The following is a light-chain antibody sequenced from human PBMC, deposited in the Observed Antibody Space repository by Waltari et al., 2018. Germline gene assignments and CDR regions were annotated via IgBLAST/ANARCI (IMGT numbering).Light chain of an antibody. Sequence: EIVLTQSPATLSLSPWEIATPSCRASESIGIYLTWYQHKPGQAPRLLIYDASNRGTGIPARFSGGGSGRDFTLTINSLEPEDFTVYYCQHRRNWPPYTFGQGTKLEIK. J-gene: IGKJ2*01. CDR1: ESIGIY. V-gene: IGKV3-11*02. CDR3: QHRRNWPPYT. CDR2: DAS.